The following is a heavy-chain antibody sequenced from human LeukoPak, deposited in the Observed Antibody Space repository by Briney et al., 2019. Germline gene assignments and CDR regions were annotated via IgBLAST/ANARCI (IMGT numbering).Heavy chain of an antibody. D-gene: IGHD3-10*01. CDR1: GFTFSDYY. J-gene: IGHJ4*02. Sequence: PGGSLRLSCTASGFTFSDYYMSWIRQAPGKGLEWVSYISSSSSYTNYADSVKGRFTISRDNAKNSLYLQMNSLRAEDTAVYYCARIDRLTMVRGVRPHYYFDYWGQGTLVTVSS. CDR3: ARIDRLTMVRGVRPHYYFDY. CDR2: ISSSSSYT. V-gene: IGHV3-11*03.